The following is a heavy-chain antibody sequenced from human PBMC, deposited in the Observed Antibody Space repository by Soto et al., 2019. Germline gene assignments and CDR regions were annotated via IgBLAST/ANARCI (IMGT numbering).Heavy chain of an antibody. CDR3: ARPRGSGFAFDS. Sequence: GGSLRLSCAASGFTVSTNYMNWVRQAPGKGLEWVSVIYSVGSTYYADSVKGRFTISRDNSKNTLYLQMNGLRAEDTAVYFCARPRGSGFAFDSWGQGTLVTVSS. CDR2: IYSVGST. D-gene: IGHD5-12*01. CDR1: GFTVSTNY. V-gene: IGHV3-66*04. J-gene: IGHJ4*02.